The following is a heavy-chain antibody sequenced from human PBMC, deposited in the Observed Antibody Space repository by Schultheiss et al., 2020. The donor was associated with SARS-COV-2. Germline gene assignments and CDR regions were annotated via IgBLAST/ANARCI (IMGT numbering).Heavy chain of an antibody. Sequence: GGSLRLSCAASGFTFSSYGMHWVRQAPGKGLEWVAVISYDGSNKYYADSVKGRFTISRDNSKNTLYLQMNSLRAEDTAVYYCARDRSLRFLEWGYYYYGMDVWGQGTTVTVSS. CDR3: ARDRSLRFLEWGYYYYGMDV. D-gene: IGHD3-3*01. CDR1: GFTFSSYG. V-gene: IGHV3-30*03. CDR2: ISYDGSNK. J-gene: IGHJ6*02.